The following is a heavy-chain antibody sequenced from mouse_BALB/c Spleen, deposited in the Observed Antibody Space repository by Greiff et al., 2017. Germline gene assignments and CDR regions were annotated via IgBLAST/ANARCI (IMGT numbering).Heavy chain of an antibody. CDR3: ARDAYYGHTWFAY. V-gene: IGHV1-12*01. CDR2: IYPGNGDT. J-gene: IGHJ3*01. CDR1: GYTFTSYN. D-gene: IGHD2-10*01. Sequence: LQQPGAELVKPGASVKMSCKASGYTFTSYNMHWVKQTPGQGLEWIGAIYPGNGDTSYNQKFKGKATLTADKSSSTAYMQLSSLTSEDSAVYYCARDAYYGHTWFAYWGQGTLVTVSA.